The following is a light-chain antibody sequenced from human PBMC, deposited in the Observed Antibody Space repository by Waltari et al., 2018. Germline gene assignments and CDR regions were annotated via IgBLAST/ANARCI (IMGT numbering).Light chain of an antibody. CDR2: DAS. J-gene: IGKJ1*01. Sequence: ETVLTQSPATLSLSPGERATLSCRASQTINNYLAWYRQKPGQAPRLLIYDASNRATGIPARFSGSGSGTDFTLTISSLEPEDFAVYYCQQRYNWPWTFGQGTKVEIE. CDR1: QTINNY. V-gene: IGKV3-11*01. CDR3: QQRYNWPWT.